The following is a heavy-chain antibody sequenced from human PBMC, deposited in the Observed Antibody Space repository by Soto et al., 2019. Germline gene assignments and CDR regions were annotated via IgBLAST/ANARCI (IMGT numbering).Heavy chain of an antibody. D-gene: IGHD6-19*01. CDR1: GFTFNDYA. V-gene: IGHV3-30-3*01. Sequence: QVQLVESGGGVVQPGRSLRLSCAVSGFTFNDYAVHWVRQAPGKGLEWVAVISYDGSSKYYADSVRGRFTISSDNSKSTLYLQMNSLRVEDTAVYYCARDLQTYSSGWYADYWGQGTLGTVSS. J-gene: IGHJ4*02. CDR2: ISYDGSSK. CDR3: ARDLQTYSSGWYADY.